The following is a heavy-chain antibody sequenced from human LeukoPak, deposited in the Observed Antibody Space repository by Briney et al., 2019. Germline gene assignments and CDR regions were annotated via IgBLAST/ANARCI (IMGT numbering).Heavy chain of an antibody. CDR1: GFIFSISA. D-gene: IGHD3-10*01. CDR3: AKELSGAYGSGSYYNFHYYYYGMDV. J-gene: IGHJ6*02. V-gene: IGHV3-23*01. Sequence: PGGSPRLSCVASGFIFSISAMSSVRQAPGKGLEWVSAISGSVGSTYYADSVKGRFTISRDNSKNTLYLQMNSLRAEDTAVYYCAKELSGAYGSGSYYNFHYYYYGMDVWGQGTTVTVSS. CDR2: ISGSVGST.